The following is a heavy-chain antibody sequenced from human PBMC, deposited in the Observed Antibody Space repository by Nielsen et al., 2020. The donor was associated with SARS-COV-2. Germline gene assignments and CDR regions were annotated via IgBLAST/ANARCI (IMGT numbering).Heavy chain of an antibody. CDR2: IYPGDSDT. V-gene: IGHV5-51*01. CDR1: GYSFTSYW. D-gene: IGHD2-2*01. Sequence: GGSLRLSCKGSGYSFTSYWIGWVRQMPGKGLEWMGIIYPGDSDTRYSPSFQGQVTISADKSISTAYLQWSSLKASDTAMYYCTRVQLRGLYGMDVWGQGTTVTVSS. CDR3: TRVQLRGLYGMDV. J-gene: IGHJ6*02.